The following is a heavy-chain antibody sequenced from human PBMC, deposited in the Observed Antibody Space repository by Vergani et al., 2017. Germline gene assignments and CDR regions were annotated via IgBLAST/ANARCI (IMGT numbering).Heavy chain of an antibody. J-gene: IGHJ6*02. CDR3: ARDGPGYCSSTSCYRPGGYYYYGMDV. D-gene: IGHD2-2*01. V-gene: IGHV4-39*07. Sequence: QLQLQESGPGLVKPSETLSLTCTVSGGSISSSSYYWGWIRQPPGKGLEWIGSIYYSGSTYYNPSLKSRVTISVDTSKNQFSLKLSSVTAADTAVYYCARDGPGYCSSTSCYRPGGYYYYGMDVWGQGTTVTVSS. CDR1: GGSISSSSYY. CDR2: IYYSGST.